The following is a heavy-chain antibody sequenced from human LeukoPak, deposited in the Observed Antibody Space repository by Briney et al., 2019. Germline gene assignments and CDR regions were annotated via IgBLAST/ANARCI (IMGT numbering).Heavy chain of an antibody. V-gene: IGHV4-39*01. J-gene: IGHJ4*02. D-gene: IGHD6-13*01. CDR1: GGSISSSSYY. CDR3: ARHYRQQLPRVEYFDY. Sequence: SETLSLTCTVSGGSISSSSYYWGWIRQPPGKGLEWIGSIYYSESTYYNPSLKSRVTISVDTSKNQFSLKLSSVTAADTAVYYCARHYRQQLPRVEYFDYWGQGTLVTVSS. CDR2: IYYSEST.